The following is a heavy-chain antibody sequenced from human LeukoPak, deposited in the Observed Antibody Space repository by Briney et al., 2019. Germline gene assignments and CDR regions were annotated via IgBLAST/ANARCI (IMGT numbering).Heavy chain of an antibody. CDR3: AKDFLPSSGFSAGAFDI. Sequence: GGSLRLSCAASGFTFSSYEMNWVRQAPGKGLEWVSYISSSGSTIYYADSVKGRFTISRDNAKNSLYLQMNSLRAEDMALYYCAKDFLPSSGFSAGAFDIWGQGTMVTVSS. CDR1: GFTFSSYE. V-gene: IGHV3-48*03. CDR2: ISSSGSTI. J-gene: IGHJ3*02. D-gene: IGHD3-22*01.